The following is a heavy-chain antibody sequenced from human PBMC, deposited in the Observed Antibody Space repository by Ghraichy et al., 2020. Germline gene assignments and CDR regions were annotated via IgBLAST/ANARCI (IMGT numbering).Heavy chain of an antibody. CDR2: ISYSGGST. Sequence: GGSLRLSCAASGFTFSSRAMTWVRQAPGKGLKWVSTISYSGGSTYYADSVKGRFTLSRDNSKNTMYLQMNSLRAEDTAVYYCASNVDHYDSNGLDYWGQGTLVTVSS. V-gene: IGHV3-23*01. D-gene: IGHD3-22*01. J-gene: IGHJ4*02. CDR1: GFTFSSRA. CDR3: ASNVDHYDSNGLDY.